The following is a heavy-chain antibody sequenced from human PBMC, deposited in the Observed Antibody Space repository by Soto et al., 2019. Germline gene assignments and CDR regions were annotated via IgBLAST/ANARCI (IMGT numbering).Heavy chain of an antibody. CDR3: AGLRIATHNYKWFDP. Sequence: SETLSLTCSVSGAALNSGNYYWSWIRQVPGQGLEGSGHIYVTGAVDYNPSLRDRITISQDTSERQFSLNLGLVTAADTAVYYCAGLRIATHNYKWFDPWGQGTLVTVSS. CDR2: IYVTGAV. CDR1: GAALNSGNYY. J-gene: IGHJ5*02. D-gene: IGHD2-21*01. V-gene: IGHV4-31*03.